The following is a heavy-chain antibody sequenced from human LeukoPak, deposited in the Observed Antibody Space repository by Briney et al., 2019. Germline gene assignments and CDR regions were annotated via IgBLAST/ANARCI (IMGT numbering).Heavy chain of an antibody. V-gene: IGHV3-21*01. Sequence: PGGSLRLSCAASGFTFSSYSMNWVHKAQGKGLACVSSISSSSIYIYYADSVTGRFTISRDNAKNSLYLQMNSLRAEDTAVYYCARGGIVVVPAAEFDYWGQGTLVTVSS. J-gene: IGHJ4*02. CDR2: ISSSSIYI. CDR1: GFTFSSYS. D-gene: IGHD2-2*01. CDR3: ARGGIVVVPAAEFDY.